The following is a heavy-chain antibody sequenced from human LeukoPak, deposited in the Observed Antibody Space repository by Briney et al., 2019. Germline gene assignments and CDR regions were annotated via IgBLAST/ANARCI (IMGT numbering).Heavy chain of an antibody. V-gene: IGHV4-39*01. CDR1: GGSISSGPYY. CDR2: IYYGENT. D-gene: IGHD3-22*01. J-gene: IGHJ3*02. Sequence: SETLSLTCTVSGGSISSGPYYWGWIRQPPGKGLEWIGNIYYGENTYYNPSLKSRVTISKDTSKNQFYLKLSSVTAADTAVYYCARARPTYYYDSSSRRRTAFDIWGQGTMVTVSS. CDR3: ARARPTYYYDSSSRRRTAFDI.